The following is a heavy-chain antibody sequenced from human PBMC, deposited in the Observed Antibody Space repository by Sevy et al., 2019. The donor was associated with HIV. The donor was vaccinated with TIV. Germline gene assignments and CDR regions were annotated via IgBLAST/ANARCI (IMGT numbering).Heavy chain of an antibody. CDR1: GFTFGDYA. J-gene: IGHJ6*03. Sequence: GGSLRLSCTVSGFTFGDYAMTWVRQAPGKGLEWVAVIRAKAYGGTTDYAASVKDRFIISRDDSRSIAYLQMRSLKIAETAVYYCTRGGYGDYYYQYYFMDVWGKGTTVTVSS. CDR3: TRGGYGDYYYQYYFMDV. D-gene: IGHD4-17*01. V-gene: IGHV3-49*04. CDR2: IRAKAYGGTT.